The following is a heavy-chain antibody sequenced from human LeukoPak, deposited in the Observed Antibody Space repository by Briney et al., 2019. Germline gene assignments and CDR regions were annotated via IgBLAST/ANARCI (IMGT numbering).Heavy chain of an antibody. Sequence: SETLSLTCTVSGGSISSGGYYWSWIRQHPGKGLEWIGYIYYSGSTYYNPSLKSRVTISVDTSKNQFSLKLSSVTAADTAVYYCARGSITIFGFDYWGQGTLVTVSS. CDR2: IYYSGST. D-gene: IGHD3-3*01. CDR3: ARGSITIFGFDY. J-gene: IGHJ4*02. V-gene: IGHV4-31*03. CDR1: GGSISSGGYY.